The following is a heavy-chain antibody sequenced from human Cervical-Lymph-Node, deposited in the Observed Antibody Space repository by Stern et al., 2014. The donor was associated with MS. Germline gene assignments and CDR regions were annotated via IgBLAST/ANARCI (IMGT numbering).Heavy chain of an antibody. D-gene: IGHD3-10*01. V-gene: IGHV1-69*01. Sequence: QVQLVQSGAEVKKPGSSVKVSCKASGGTFTSYAISWVRQAPGQGLEWMGWIITIFGTANYAQKFQGRVTITADASTSTAYMELSSLRSEDTAVYYCARAPKLIWFGENGFDYWGQGTLVTVSS. CDR1: GGTFTSYA. J-gene: IGHJ4*02. CDR2: IITIFGTA. CDR3: ARAPKLIWFGENGFDY.